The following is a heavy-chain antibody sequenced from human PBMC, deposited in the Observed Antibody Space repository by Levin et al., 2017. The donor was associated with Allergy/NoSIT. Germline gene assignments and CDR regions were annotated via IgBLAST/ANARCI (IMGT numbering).Heavy chain of an antibody. Sequence: PSETLSLTCTVSGGSISSYYWSWIRQPPGKGLEWIGYIYYSGSTNYNPSLKSRVTISVDTSKNQFSLKLSSVTAADTAVYYCARLLYYYDSSGYQIDAFDIWGQGTMVTVSS. D-gene: IGHD3-22*01. CDR3: ARLLYYYDSSGYQIDAFDI. J-gene: IGHJ3*02. CDR1: GGSISSYY. CDR2: IYYSGST. V-gene: IGHV4-59*08.